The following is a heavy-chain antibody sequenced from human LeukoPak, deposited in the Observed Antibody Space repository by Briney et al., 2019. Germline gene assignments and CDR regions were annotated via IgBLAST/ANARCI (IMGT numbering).Heavy chain of an antibody. CDR2: IYYSGST. CDR1: GGSISSSSYY. V-gene: IGHV4-39*07. CDR3: ARDPGREGLDY. Sequence: SSETLSLTCTVSGGSISSSSYYWGWIRQPPGKGLEWIGSIYYSGSTYYNPSLKSRVTISVDTSKNQFSLKLSSVTAADTAVYYCARDPGREGLDYWGQGTLVTVSS. J-gene: IGHJ4*02.